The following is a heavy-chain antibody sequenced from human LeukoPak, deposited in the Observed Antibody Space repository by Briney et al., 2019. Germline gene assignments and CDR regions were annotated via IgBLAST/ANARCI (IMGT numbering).Heavy chain of an antibody. V-gene: IGHV3-21*01. CDR3: ARVVDTARWAYFDY. J-gene: IGHJ4*02. Sequence: GGSLRLSCAASGFTFSSYSMNRVRQAPGKGLEWVSSISSSSSYIYYADSVKGRFTISRDNAKNSLYLQMNSLRAEDTAVYYCARVVDTARWAYFDYWGQGTLVTVSS. D-gene: IGHD5-18*01. CDR2: ISSSSSYI. CDR1: GFTFSSYS.